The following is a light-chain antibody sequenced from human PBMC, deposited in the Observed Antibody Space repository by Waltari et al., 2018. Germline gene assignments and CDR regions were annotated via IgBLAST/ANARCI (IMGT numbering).Light chain of an antibody. CDR3: AAWDRSLSIVV. CDR1: SSNLRLST. J-gene: IGLJ2*01. CDR2: SSI. Sequence: QSVLTQPPSASGTPGQRVTLSCSGISSNLRLSTENWYQQFPGTAPKLLIYSSIQRPSGVPDRFSGSKSGTSASLAISGLQSEDEADYYCAAWDRSLSIVVFGGGTKLTVL. V-gene: IGLV1-44*01.